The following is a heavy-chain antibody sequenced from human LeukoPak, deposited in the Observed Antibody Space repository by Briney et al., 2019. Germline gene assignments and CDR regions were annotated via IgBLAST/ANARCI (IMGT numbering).Heavy chain of an antibody. Sequence: GASVKVSCKESGYTFTSYIISWVRQAPGQGLEWMGWINAYNGKTDYAQRVQGRVTMTTDTSTSTAYMELRSLRSDDTAVYYCARDRHIAAAVYYYYMDVWGKGTPVTVSS. CDR1: GYTFTSYI. J-gene: IGHJ6*03. CDR2: INAYNGKT. V-gene: IGHV1-18*01. D-gene: IGHD6-13*01. CDR3: ARDRHIAAAVYYYYMDV.